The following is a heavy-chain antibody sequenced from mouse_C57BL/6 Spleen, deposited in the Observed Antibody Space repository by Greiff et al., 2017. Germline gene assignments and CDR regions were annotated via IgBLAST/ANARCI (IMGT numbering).Heavy chain of an antibody. CDR1: GYTFTSYW. J-gene: IGHJ1*03. Sequence: VQLQQPGAELVKPGASVKLSCKASGYTFTSYWMQWVKQRPGQGLEWIGEIDPSDSYTNYNQKFKGKATLTVDTSSSTAYMQISSLTSEDSAVYYFAIYYYASNYVAWYFDVWGTGTTVTVSS. V-gene: IGHV1-50*01. CDR3: AIYYYASNYVAWYFDV. D-gene: IGHD1-1*01. CDR2: IDPSDSYT.